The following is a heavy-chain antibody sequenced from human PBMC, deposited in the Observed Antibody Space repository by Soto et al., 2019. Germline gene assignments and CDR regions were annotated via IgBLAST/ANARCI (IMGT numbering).Heavy chain of an antibody. CDR1: GASISSGAYY. CDR2: IYYTGNS. D-gene: IGHD3-10*01. Sequence: QVQLQESGPGLVKPSQTLSLTCTVSGASISSGAYYWSWIRQQPGKGLEWVGYIYYTGNSYYNPSLKSRISLSIDTSNNLVSLRLSSVTAADTAVYYCAAGSGTHYSVATGFDFWGLGTLVTVSP. CDR3: AAGSGTHYSVATGFDF. V-gene: IGHV4-31*03. J-gene: IGHJ4*02.